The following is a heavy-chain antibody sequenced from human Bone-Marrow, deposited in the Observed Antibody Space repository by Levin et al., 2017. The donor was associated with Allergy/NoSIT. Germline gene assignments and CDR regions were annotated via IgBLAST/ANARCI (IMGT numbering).Heavy chain of an antibody. J-gene: IGHJ5*02. D-gene: IGHD2-15*01. CDR3: ARFDCSDGTFMDWFDP. V-gene: IGHV5-51*01. CDR1: GYNFPTYW. CDR2: VYPGDSDT. Sequence: KRGESLKISCKGSGYNFPTYWIAWVRQMPGKGLEWMGAVYPGDSDTRYNPSFQGQVTISADKSISTIYLQWSRLKASDTATYYCARFDCSDGTFMDWFDPWGQGTLVTVSS.